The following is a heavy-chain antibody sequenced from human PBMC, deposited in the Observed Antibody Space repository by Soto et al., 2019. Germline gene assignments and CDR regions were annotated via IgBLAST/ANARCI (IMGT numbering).Heavy chain of an antibody. V-gene: IGHV3-7*01. CDR1: GFTFRNYW. D-gene: IGHD1-26*01. CDR2: ISEDGSDK. Sequence: EVKLVESGGGLVQPGGYLRLSCATSGFTFRNYWMTWVRQAPGRGLEWVANISEDGSDKGYVDSVKGRFTIYRDNTGNSVILQMNNLRAEDTAVYYCARDIPKGACYLDSCGQGTLVTVSS. J-gene: IGHJ4*02. CDR3: ARDIPKGACYLDS.